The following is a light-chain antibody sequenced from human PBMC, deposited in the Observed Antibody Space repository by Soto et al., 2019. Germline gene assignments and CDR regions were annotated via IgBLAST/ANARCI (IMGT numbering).Light chain of an antibody. CDR2: XNS. Sequence: QSVLXXXXSXSGXXXXRVTISXXGSSXXIGAGYDVHWYQQLPGTAPKLLIXXNSNRPSGVPDRFSGSKSGTSASLAITGLQAEDEADYYCQSYDSSLSGHVVFGGGTKLTVL. CDR3: QSYDSSLSGHVV. V-gene: IGLV1-40*01. J-gene: IGLJ2*01. CDR1: SXXIGAGYD.